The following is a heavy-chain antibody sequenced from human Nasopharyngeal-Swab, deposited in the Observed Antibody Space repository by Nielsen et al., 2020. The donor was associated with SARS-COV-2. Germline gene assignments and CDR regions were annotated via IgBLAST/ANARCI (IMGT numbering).Heavy chain of an antibody. J-gene: IGHJ6*02. V-gene: IGHV1-18*01. D-gene: IGHD3-9*01. CDR1: GYTFTSYC. Sequence: ASVKVSCKASGYTFTSYCISWVRQAPGQGLEWMGWISAYNGNTNYAQKLQGRVTMTTDTSTSTAYMELRSLRSDDTAVYYCARDRWNDILTGYYGSYGMDVWGQGTTVTVSS. CDR3: ARDRWNDILTGYYGSYGMDV. CDR2: ISAYNGNT.